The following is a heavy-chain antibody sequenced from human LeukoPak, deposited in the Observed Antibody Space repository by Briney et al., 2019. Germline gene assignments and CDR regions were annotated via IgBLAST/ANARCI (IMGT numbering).Heavy chain of an antibody. CDR2: ISDSGDST. CDR1: GFTFRNYA. Sequence: PGGSLRLSCAASGFTFRNYAMSWVRQAPGKGLEWASIISDSGDSTYYADSVKGRFTISRDTSMNTLYLQMNSLRADDTAIYYCARLYSGSSSWYDYWGQGTLVTVSS. CDR3: ARLYSGSSSWYDY. J-gene: IGHJ4*02. D-gene: IGHD1-26*01. V-gene: IGHV3-23*01.